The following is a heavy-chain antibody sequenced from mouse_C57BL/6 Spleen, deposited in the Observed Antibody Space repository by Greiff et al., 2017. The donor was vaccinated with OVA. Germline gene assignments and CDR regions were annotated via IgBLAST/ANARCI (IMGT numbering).Heavy chain of an antibody. V-gene: IGHV1-74*01. CDR3: AIDCEYYGSSWDY. Sequence: VQLQQSGAELVKPGASVKVSCKASGYTFTSYWMPWVKQRPGQGLEWIGRIHPSDGDTNYNQKFKGKATLTVDKSSSTAYMQLSILTSEDSAVYYCAIDCEYYGSSWDYWGQGTTLTVSS. CDR1: GYTFTSYW. J-gene: IGHJ2*01. D-gene: IGHD1-1*01. CDR2: IHPSDGDT.